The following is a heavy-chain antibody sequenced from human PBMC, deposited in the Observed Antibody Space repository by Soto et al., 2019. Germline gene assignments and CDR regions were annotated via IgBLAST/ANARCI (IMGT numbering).Heavy chain of an antibody. CDR1: GGSISSYY. Sequence: TLSLTCTVAGGSISSYYWSRMRQPPVKGLEWIGYIYYSGSTNYNPSLKSRVTISVDTSKNQFSLKLSSVTAADTAVYYCARSYDILTGYYERDYYYYYGMDVWGQGTTVTVSS. D-gene: IGHD3-9*01. V-gene: IGHV4-59*08. CDR3: ARSYDILTGYYERDYYYYYGMDV. CDR2: IYYSGST. J-gene: IGHJ6*02.